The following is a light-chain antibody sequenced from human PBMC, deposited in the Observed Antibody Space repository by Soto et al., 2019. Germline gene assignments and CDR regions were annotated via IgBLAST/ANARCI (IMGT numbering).Light chain of an antibody. CDR3: SSYAGSNIYV. Sequence: QSVLTQPPSASGSPGQSVTFSCTGTSXDVGRYNYVSWYQQHPGKAPKLLIYGVAQRPSGVPDRFSGSKSGNTASLTVSGLQDEDEGYYYCSSYAGSNIYVFGTGTKVTVL. J-gene: IGLJ1*01. CDR2: GVA. V-gene: IGLV2-8*01. CDR1: SXDVGRYNY.